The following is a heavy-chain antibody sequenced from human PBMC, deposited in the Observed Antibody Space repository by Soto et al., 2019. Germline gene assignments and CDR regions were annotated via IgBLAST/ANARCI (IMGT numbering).Heavy chain of an antibody. CDR1: LFNISSYG. CDR3: ARDWAAGKVYYYGMDV. D-gene: IGHD6-13*01. CDR2: ISYDGSNK. J-gene: IGHJ6*02. Sequence: SLILAWSSSLFNISSYGMHCISQTPGKGLEWVAVISYDGSNKYYADSVKGRFTISRDNSKNTLYLQMNSLRAEDTAVYYCARDWAAGKVYYYGMDVWGQGTTVTVSS. V-gene: IGHV3-30*03.